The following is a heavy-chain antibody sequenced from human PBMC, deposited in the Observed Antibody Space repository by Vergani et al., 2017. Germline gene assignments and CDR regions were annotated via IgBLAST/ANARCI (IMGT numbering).Heavy chain of an antibody. CDR3: ARCNPVYCTSTSCYYAVDI. CDR2: MNPNSANT. Sequence: QVQLVQSGAEVKKPGASVKVSCKASGYTFTSYDINWVRQATGQGLEWMGWMNPNSANTYYAKKFKCRVTMTRKTSISTAYMELSSMISEDTAVYYCARCNPVYCTSTSCYYAVDIWGQGTMVTVSS. CDR1: GYTFTSYD. V-gene: IGHV1-8*01. J-gene: IGHJ3*02. D-gene: IGHD2-2*01.